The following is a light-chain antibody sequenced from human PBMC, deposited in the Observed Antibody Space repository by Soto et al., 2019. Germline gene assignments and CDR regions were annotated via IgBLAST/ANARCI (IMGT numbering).Light chain of an antibody. V-gene: IGLV1-44*01. Sequence: QSVLTQPPSASGTPGQGVTISCSGSNSNIGRNSVSWYRHPPGAAHKLLIYTNNQRPSGVPDRFSGSKSGTSASLAISGLQSDDETEYFCASWDDSLNAVVFGGGTTLTVL. CDR3: ASWDDSLNAVV. J-gene: IGLJ2*01. CDR1: NSNIGRNS. CDR2: TNN.